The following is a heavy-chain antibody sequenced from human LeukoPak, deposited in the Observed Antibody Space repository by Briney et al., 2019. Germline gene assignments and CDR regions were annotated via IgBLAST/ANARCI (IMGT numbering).Heavy chain of an antibody. CDR1: GFTFSSYA. CDR2: MWYDGSNK. J-gene: IGHJ4*02. V-gene: IGHV3-30*02. D-gene: IGHD3-22*01. Sequence: GGSLRLTCTASGFTFSSYAMHWVRQAPGKGLEWVAFMWYDGSNKYYADSVKARFTVSRDNSKNTLYLQMNSLRAEDTGVYYCAKDERGYYDSSGFFGAIDYWGQGSLVSVSS. CDR3: AKDERGYYDSSGFFGAIDY.